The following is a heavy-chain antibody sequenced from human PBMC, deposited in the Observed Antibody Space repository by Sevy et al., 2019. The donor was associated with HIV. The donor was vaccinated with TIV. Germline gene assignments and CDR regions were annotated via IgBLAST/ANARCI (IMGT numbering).Heavy chain of an antibody. CDR2: TRNKADGYTT. D-gene: IGHD6-13*01. CDR1: GFTFSDHY. Sequence: GGSLRLSCVASGFTFSDHYMEWVRQAPGKGLEWVGRTRNKADGYTTEYAASVKGRFTISRDESKNALYVQMNSLKAEDTAVYYCATHAGIAAAGRVFDYWGQGTLVTVSS. J-gene: IGHJ4*02. CDR3: ATHAGIAAAGRVFDY. V-gene: IGHV3-72*01.